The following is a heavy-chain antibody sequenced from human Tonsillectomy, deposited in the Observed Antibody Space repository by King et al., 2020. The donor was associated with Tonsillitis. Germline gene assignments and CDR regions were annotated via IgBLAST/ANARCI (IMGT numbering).Heavy chain of an antibody. CDR3: ARDRARGRPAAFDI. Sequence: VQLQESGPGLVKPSETLSLTCTVSGGSISSYYWSWIRQPPGKGLEWIGYIYYNGITNYNPSLKSRVTIPVDTSKNQLSLKLRSVTAADRAVYYCARDRARGRPAAFDIGGQGTMVTVRS. CDR1: GGSISSYY. V-gene: IGHV4-59*01. J-gene: IGHJ3*02. CDR2: IYYNGIT. D-gene: IGHD2-15*01.